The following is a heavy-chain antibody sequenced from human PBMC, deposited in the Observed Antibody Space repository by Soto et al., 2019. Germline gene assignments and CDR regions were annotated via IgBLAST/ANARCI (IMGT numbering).Heavy chain of an antibody. CDR3: AREPIDLYSSSLSVQDYCYYYMDV. CDR1: GGSISSGGYY. D-gene: IGHD6-6*01. V-gene: IGHV4-31*01. Sequence: PSETLSLTCTVSGGSISSGGYYWSWIRQHPGKGLEWIGYFYFSGSTYYNPSLKSLVTISVDTSKNQFSLKLISVTAADTAVYYCAREPIDLYSSSLSVQDYCYYYMDVWGKGTTVTVSS. CDR2: FYFSGST. J-gene: IGHJ6*03.